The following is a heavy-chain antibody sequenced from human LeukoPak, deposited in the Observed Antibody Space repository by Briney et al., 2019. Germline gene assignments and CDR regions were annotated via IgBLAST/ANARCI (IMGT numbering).Heavy chain of an antibody. J-gene: IGHJ4*02. Sequence: SETLSLTCTVSGGSISSYYWSWIRQPPGKGLEWIGYIYYSGGTYYNPSLKSRVTISVDTSKNQFSLKLSSVTAADTAVYYCARLGPYSSSWYYFDYWGQGTLVTVSS. D-gene: IGHD6-13*01. CDR1: GGSISSYY. CDR3: ARLGPYSSSWYYFDY. CDR2: IYYSGGT. V-gene: IGHV4-59*01.